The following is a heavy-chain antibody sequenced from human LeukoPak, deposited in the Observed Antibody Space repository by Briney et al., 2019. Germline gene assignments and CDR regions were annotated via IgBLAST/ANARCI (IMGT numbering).Heavy chain of an antibody. J-gene: IGHJ3*02. CDR2: IYHSGST. D-gene: IGHD2-21*02. V-gene: IGHV4-30-2*01. Sequence: SETLSLTCAVSGVSISSGGYSWSWIRQPPGKGLEWIGYIYHSGSTYYNPSLKSRVTISVDRSKNQFSLKLSSVTAADTAVYYCARVYGGDCYPSPDAFDIWGQGTMVTVSS. CDR1: GVSISSGGYS. CDR3: ARVYGGDCYPSPDAFDI.